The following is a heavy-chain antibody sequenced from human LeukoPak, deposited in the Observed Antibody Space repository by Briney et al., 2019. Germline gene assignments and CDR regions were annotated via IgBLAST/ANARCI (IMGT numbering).Heavy chain of an antibody. D-gene: IGHD2-8*01. Sequence: SETLSLTCTVSGGSIRSHYWSWIRQPPGKGLEWIGYIYYSGSTNYNPSLKSRVTISVDTSKNQFSLKLSSVTAADTAVYYCSRENGAFSPFGYWGQGTLVTVLS. V-gene: IGHV4-59*11. CDR3: SRENGAFSPFGY. CDR1: GGSIRSHY. CDR2: IYYSGST. J-gene: IGHJ4*02.